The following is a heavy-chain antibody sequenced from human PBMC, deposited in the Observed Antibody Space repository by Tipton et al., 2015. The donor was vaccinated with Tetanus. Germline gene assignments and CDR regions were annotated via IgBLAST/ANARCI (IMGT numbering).Heavy chain of an antibody. CDR3: ARDNMGSLEY. V-gene: IGHV4-59*01. CDR1: GGSMGSDS. Sequence: TLSLTCSVSGGSMGSDSWGWIRQPPGKGLEWIGYFSNSGTGNYNPSLKSRVTLSVDMSKGQVSLKLSSGSTADTAVYYCARDNMGSLEYWGQGILVTVSS. J-gene: IGHJ4*02. CDR2: FSNSGTG.